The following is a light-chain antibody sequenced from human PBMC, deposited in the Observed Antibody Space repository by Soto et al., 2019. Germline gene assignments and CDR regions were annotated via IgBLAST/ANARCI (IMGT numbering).Light chain of an antibody. Sequence: NFMLTQPHSVSGSPGKTVTISCTRSSGNIASSSVQWYQQRPGSPPTTIIYEDRQRPAGVPDRFSGSIDASSNSASLIISGLKTEDEADYYCQSYDTCPPVVFGGGTTLTVL. CDR1: SGNIASSS. CDR2: EDR. CDR3: QSYDTCPPVV. V-gene: IGLV6-57*04. J-gene: IGLJ2*01.